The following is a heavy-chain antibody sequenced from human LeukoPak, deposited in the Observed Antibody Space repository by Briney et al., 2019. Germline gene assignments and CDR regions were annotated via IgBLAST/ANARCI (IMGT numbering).Heavy chain of an antibody. Sequence: TGRSLRLSCAASGFTFSSYGMHSVRQAPGKGLEWVAVIWYDGSNKYYADSVKGRFTISRDNSKNTLYLQMNSLRAEETAVYYCARADRPGGYSYGDWYFDLWGRGTLVTVSS. CDR2: IWYDGSNK. J-gene: IGHJ2*01. CDR3: ARADRPGGYSYGDWYFDL. V-gene: IGHV3-33*01. CDR1: GFTFSSYG. D-gene: IGHD5-18*01.